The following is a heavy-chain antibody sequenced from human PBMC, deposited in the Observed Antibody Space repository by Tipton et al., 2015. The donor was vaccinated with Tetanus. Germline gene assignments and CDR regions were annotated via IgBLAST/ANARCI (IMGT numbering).Heavy chain of an antibody. D-gene: IGHD3-10*01. J-gene: IGHJ6*02. CDR2: IWYDGSNK. Sequence: SLRLSCAASGFTFSSYGMHWVRQAPGKGLEWMAVIWYDGSNKYYADSVKGRFTISRDNSKNTLYLQMNSLRAEDTAVYYCARERSTMVRGVLGEGGMDVWGQGTTVTVSS. CDR1: GFTFSSYG. CDR3: ARERSTMVRGVLGEGGMDV. V-gene: IGHV3-33*01.